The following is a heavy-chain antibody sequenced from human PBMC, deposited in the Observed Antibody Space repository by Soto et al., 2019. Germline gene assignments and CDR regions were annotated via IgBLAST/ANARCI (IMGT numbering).Heavy chain of an antibody. CDR1: GFTFSSYA. CDR2: ISGSGGST. Sequence: GGSLRLSCAASGFTFSSYAMSWVRQAPGKGLEWVSAISGSGGSTYYADSVKGRFTISRDNSKNTLYLQMNSLRAEDTAVYYCAKDDGYDFWSGFGNYFDYWGQGTLVTVSS. V-gene: IGHV3-23*01. J-gene: IGHJ4*02. D-gene: IGHD3-3*01. CDR3: AKDDGYDFWSGFGNYFDY.